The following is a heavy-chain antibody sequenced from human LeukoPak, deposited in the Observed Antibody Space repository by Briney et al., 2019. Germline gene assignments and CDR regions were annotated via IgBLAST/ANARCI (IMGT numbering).Heavy chain of an antibody. CDR2: IYYSGST. V-gene: IGHV4-31*03. CDR3: ARDPSGYDSHGDY. CDR1: GGSISSGGYY. D-gene: IGHD5-12*01. J-gene: IGHJ4*02. Sequence: PSQTLSLTCTASGGSISSGGYYWSWIRQHPGKGLEWIGYIYYSGSTYYNPSLKSRVTISVDTSKNQFSLKLSSVTAADTAVYYCARDPSGYDSHGDYWGQGTLVTVSS.